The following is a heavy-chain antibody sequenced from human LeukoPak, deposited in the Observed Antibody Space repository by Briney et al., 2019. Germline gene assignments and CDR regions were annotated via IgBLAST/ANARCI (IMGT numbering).Heavy chain of an antibody. V-gene: IGHV4-34*01. Sequence: SETLSLTCAVYGGSFSGYYWSWIRQPPGKGLEWIGEINHSGSTNYNPSLKSRVTISVDTSKNQFSLKLSSVTTADTAVYYCARAGEFGVIDYWGQGTLVTVSS. CDR2: INHSGST. J-gene: IGHJ4*02. CDR1: GGSFSGYY. D-gene: IGHD3-10*01. CDR3: ARAGEFGVIDY.